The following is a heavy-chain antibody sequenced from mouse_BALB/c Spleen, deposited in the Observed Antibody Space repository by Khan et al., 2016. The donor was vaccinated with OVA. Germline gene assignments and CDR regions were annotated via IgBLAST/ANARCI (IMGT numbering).Heavy chain of an antibody. CDR2: IWSDGTT. CDR3: ARQPYYHYYVMDY. D-gene: IGHD2-10*01. J-gene: IGHJ4*01. V-gene: IGHV2-6-1*01. Sequence: QVQLKESGPGLVAPSQSLSITCTISGFSLTNYGVHWVRQPPGKGLEWLVVIWSDGTTTYDSALKSRLTISKDNSKSQVFLKMDSLQTDDTGMYYCARQPYYHYYVMDYWGQGTSVTVSS. CDR1: GFSLTNYG.